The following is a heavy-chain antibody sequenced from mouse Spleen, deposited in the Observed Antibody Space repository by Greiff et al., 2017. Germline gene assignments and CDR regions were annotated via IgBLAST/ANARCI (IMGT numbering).Heavy chain of an antibody. V-gene: IGHV5-9*04. Sequence: EVKLMESGGGLVKLGGSLKLSCAASGFTFSSYAMSWVRQTPEKRLEWVATFSSGGGNTYYPDSVKGRFTISRDNAKNTLYLQMSSLKSEDTAMYYCASGGTGWFAYWGQGTLVTVSA. CDR2: FSSGGGNT. J-gene: IGHJ3*01. CDR1: GFTFSSYA. CDR3: ASGGTGWFAY. D-gene: IGHD4-1*01.